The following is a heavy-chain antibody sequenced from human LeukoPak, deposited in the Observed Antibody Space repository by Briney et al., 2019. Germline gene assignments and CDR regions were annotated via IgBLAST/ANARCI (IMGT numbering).Heavy chain of an antibody. CDR2: VHSSGRT. CDR3: ARHDEECPGEYCFLLSFDY. J-gene: IGHJ4*01. D-gene: IGHD2-8*02. V-gene: IGHV4-59*08. Sequence: SETLSLTCTVSGGSINNFYWSWIRQSPGKGLEWIGYVHSSGRTDYNPSLRSRVSMSADTSKSQLSLRLTSVTAADTAVYFCARHDEECPGEYCFLLSFDYWGPGSLVTVSS. CDR1: GGSINNFY.